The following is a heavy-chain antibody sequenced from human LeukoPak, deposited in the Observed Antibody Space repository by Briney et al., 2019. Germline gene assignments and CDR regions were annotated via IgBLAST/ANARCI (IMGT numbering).Heavy chain of an antibody. CDR1: GFTFSSYS. CDR3: ARGYYDSTPGY. J-gene: IGHJ4*02. CDR2: ISSSSSII. Sequence: GGSLRLSCAASGFTFSSYSMNWVRQAPGKGLEWVSSISSSSSIIYYADSVKGRFTISRDNAKNSLYLQMNSLRAEDTAVYYCARGYYDSTPGYWGQGTLVTVSS. D-gene: IGHD3-22*01. V-gene: IGHV3-48*01.